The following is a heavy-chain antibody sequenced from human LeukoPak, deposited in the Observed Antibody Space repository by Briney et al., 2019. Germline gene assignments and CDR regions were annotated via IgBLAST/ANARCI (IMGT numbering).Heavy chain of an antibody. CDR1: GFTVSNNY. V-gene: IGHV3-53*01. D-gene: IGHD1-1*01. CDR3: ARDLGRTVAGPFDI. Sequence: GGPLRLSCAASGFTVSNNYMSWVRRAAGKGLEWVSLIYSGGGTYYAYSVKGRFTISRDNSKNTLYLQMNSLRAEDTAVYYCARDLGRTVAGPFDIWGQGTMVTVAS. J-gene: IGHJ3*02. CDR2: IYSGGGT.